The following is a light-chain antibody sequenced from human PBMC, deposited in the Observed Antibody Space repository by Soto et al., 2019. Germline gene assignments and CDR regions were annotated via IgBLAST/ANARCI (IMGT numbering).Light chain of an antibody. V-gene: IGKV1-39*01. CDR2: GAS. CDR1: QTMNGY. Sequence: DIQMTQSPSSLSASVGDRVTITCRASQTMNGYLNWYQQKPGKAPKLLIYGASDLQSGVPSRFSGSGSVADFTLTISSLEPEDFATYYCQQSYDMSITFGQGTRLEIK. CDR3: QQSYDMSIT. J-gene: IGKJ5*01.